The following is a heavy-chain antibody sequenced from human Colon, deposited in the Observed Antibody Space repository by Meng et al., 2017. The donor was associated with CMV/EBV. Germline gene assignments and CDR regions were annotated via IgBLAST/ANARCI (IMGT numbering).Heavy chain of an antibody. J-gene: IGHJ5*02. CDR1: GGSMTNYF. CDR3: VRGWRGASLNWLDP. Sequence: GSLRLSCSVSGGSMTNYFWTWIRQPPGEGLEWIGDTDDSGNTNYNPSLKSRATISADTSKRQFFLTLTSMTAADTAVYYCVRGWRGASLNWLDPWGQGTLVTVSS. D-gene: IGHD2-15*01. CDR2: TDDSGNT. V-gene: IGHV4-59*01.